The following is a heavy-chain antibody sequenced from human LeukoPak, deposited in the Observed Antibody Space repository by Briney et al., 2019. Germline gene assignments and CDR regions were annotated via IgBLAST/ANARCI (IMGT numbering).Heavy chain of an antibody. Sequence: GGSLRLSCTASGFTFGDYGMSWFRQAPGKGLEWVGFIRSKAYGGTTEYAASVKGRFTISRDDSKSIAYLQMNSLKTEDTAMYYCTRARYVEMAAYYWGQGTLVTVSS. CDR2: IRSKAYGGTT. CDR1: GFTFGDYG. CDR3: TRARYVEMAAYY. D-gene: IGHD5-24*01. V-gene: IGHV3-49*03. J-gene: IGHJ4*02.